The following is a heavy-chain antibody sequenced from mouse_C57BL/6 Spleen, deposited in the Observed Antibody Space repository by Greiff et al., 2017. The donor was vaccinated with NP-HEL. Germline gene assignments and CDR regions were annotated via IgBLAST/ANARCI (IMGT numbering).Heavy chain of an antibody. CDR1: GYTFTDYN. CDR2: INPNNGGT. D-gene: IGHD3-2*02. V-gene: IGHV1-22*01. Sequence: EVQLQQSGPELVKPGASVKMSCKASGYTFTDYNMHWVKQSHGKSLEWIGYINPNNGGTSYNQKFKGTATLTVNKSSSTAYMELRSLTSEDSAVYYCARQGGAQATDAMDYWGQGTSVTVSS. J-gene: IGHJ4*01. CDR3: ARQGGAQATDAMDY.